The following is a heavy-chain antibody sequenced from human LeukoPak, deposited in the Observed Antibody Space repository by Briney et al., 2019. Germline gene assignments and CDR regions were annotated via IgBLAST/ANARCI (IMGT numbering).Heavy chain of an antibody. J-gene: IGHJ4*02. CDR3: ARFFSSWIPFDY. V-gene: IGHV4-39*01. CDR2: IYYSGST. Sequence: SETLSLTCTVSGGSISSGDYYWGWIRQPPGKGLEWIGSIYYSGSTYYNPSLKSRVTISVDTSKNQFSLKLSSVTAADTAVYYCARFFSSWIPFDYWGQGTLVTVSS. D-gene: IGHD6-13*01. CDR1: GGSISSGDYY.